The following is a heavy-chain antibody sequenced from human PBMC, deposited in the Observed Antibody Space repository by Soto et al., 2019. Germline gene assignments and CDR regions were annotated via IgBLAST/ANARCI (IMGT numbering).Heavy chain of an antibody. CDR1: GGSVNSGSYY. V-gene: IGHV4-61*01. D-gene: IGHD1-26*01. CDR2: IYYSGST. CDR3: ARDGGYSGTYHFDY. J-gene: IGHJ4*02. Sequence: SETLSLTCTVSGGSVNSGSYYWSWIRQPPGKVLEWIGYIYYSGSTNYNPSLKSRVTISVDTSKNQFSLRLSSVTAADTAVYYCARDGGYSGTYHFDYWGQGTLVTV.